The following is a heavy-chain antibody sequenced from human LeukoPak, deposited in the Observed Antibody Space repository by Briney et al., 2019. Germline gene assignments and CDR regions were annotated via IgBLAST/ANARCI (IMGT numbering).Heavy chain of an antibody. Sequence: GASVKVSCKASGYSFTSYGITWVRQAPGQGLEWMGWTSAYNGNTDYAQRLQGRVTMTTDTSTSTAYMELRSLRSDDTAVYYCARYQAAGFAYWGQGTLVTVSS. CDR2: TSAYNGNT. CDR1: GYSFTSYG. J-gene: IGHJ4*02. D-gene: IGHD6-13*01. V-gene: IGHV1-18*01. CDR3: ARYQAAGFAY.